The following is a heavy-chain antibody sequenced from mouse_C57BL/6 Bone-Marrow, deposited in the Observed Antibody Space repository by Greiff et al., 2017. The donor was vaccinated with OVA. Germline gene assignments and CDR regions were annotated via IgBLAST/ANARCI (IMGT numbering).Heavy chain of an antibody. CDR3: AIRDYYGSNFVC. V-gene: IGHV1-72*01. J-gene: IGHJ2*01. CDR2: IDPNSGGT. Sequence: VQLQQPGAELVKPGASVKLSCKASGSTFTSYWMHWVKQRPGRGLAWIGSIDPNSGGTKYNEKFKSKATLTVYKPSSTAYMQHSSMTSEDSAVYYCAIRDYYGSNFVCWGTGTTLTVSS. D-gene: IGHD1-1*01. CDR1: GSTFTSYW.